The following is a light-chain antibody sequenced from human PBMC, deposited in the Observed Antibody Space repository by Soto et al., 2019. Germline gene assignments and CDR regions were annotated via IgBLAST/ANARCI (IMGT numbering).Light chain of an antibody. Sequence: QAVLTQPPSPSGSPGPSVTISCTGTISDVGGYNYVSWYQQHPGKAPKLMIYEVTKRPSGVPDRFSGSKSGNTASLTVSGLQAEDEADYYCSSYTRTTPIDVHGTGTKVTV. CDR1: ISDVGGYNY. V-gene: IGLV2-8*01. CDR2: EVT. J-gene: IGLJ1*01. CDR3: SSYTRTTPIDV.